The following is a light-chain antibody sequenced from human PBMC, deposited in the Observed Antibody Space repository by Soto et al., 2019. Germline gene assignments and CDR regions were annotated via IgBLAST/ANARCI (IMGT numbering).Light chain of an antibody. Sequence: ETVSTQSPATLASSPAQRATLSCMARQSGSGCCLAWYQQKPGQAPRILISGASRRATGIPDRFSGSGSGTVFSLTISSLEPEDFAVYYCQQDGKSPLTFGGGTKVDIK. J-gene: IGKJ4*01. CDR3: QQDGKSPLT. CDR2: GAS. CDR1: QSGSGCC. V-gene: IGKV3-20*01.